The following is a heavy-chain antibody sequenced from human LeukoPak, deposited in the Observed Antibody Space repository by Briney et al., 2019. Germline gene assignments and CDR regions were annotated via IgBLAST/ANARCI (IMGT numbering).Heavy chain of an antibody. V-gene: IGHV3-43*02. J-gene: IGHJ6*03. CDR3: AKDARLIHLWSIVYYYYYMDV. CDR2: ISAAGDRT. Sequence: GGSLRLSCAASGFTFDGYAINWVRQAPGQGLEWVCGISAAGDRTYYAETVKGRFTVSTDNCKNTLYLELSSLKSEDTALYFCAKDARLIHLWSIVYYYYYMDVWGKGAAVTVSS. D-gene: IGHD5-18*01. CDR1: GFTFDGYA.